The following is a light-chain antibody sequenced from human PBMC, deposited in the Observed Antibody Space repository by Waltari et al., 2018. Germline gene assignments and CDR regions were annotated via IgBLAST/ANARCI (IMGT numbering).Light chain of an antibody. CDR1: QTITHY. Sequence: EIVLTQSPATLSLSPGERATLSCRASQTITHYLAWYQQRPGQAPRRLFFDVFNRADETPARFSGSGSGTDFFLTISHLEPEDFALYYCQGRSDWPPVWTFGQGTKVEIK. J-gene: IGKJ1*01. CDR3: QGRSDWPPVWT. CDR2: DVF. V-gene: IGKV3-11*01.